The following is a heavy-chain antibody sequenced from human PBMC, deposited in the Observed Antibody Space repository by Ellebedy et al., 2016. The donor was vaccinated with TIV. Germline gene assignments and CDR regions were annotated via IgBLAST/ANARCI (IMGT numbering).Heavy chain of an antibody. CDR1: GYTFTSYG. CDR3: ARDSNIVVIRRDWFDP. D-gene: IGHD2-2*01. J-gene: IGHJ5*02. CDR2: ISAYNGNT. Sequence: ASVKVSCXASGYTFTSYGISWVRQAPGQGLEWMGWISAYNGNTNYGQKLQGRVTMTTDTSTSTAYLELRSLRSDDTAVYYCARDSNIVVIRRDWFDPWGQGTLVTVSS. V-gene: IGHV1-18*01.